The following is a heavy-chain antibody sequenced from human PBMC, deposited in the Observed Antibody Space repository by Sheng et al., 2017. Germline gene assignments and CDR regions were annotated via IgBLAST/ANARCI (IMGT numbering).Heavy chain of an antibody. CDR2: ITGSGADT. D-gene: IGHD2-15*01. Sequence: EVQLLESGGGLGQPGGSLRLSCAGSGFTLRNYAMSWVRQAPGRGLEWVAGITGSGADTYYTNSVKGRFTVSRDNSKNTLYLQVNSLRAEDTAVYYCAKEGWVGGNRRFDQWGQGTLVTVSS. CDR3: AKEGWVGGNRRFDQ. V-gene: IGHV3-23*01. J-gene: IGHJ4*02. CDR1: GFTLRNYA.